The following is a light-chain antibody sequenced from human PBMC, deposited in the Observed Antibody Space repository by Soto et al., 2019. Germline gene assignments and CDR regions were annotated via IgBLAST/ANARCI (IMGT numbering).Light chain of an antibody. J-gene: IGKJ1*01. Sequence: ELVLTQSPGTLSLSPGERATLSCRASQSFISSFLAWYQQKPGQAPRLLIYGAASRATGIPDRFSGSGSRTDFTLSISRLEPEDFAVYYCQHYGDSRTFGQGTKVDIK. CDR3: QHYGDSRT. V-gene: IGKV3-20*01. CDR2: GAA. CDR1: QSFISSF.